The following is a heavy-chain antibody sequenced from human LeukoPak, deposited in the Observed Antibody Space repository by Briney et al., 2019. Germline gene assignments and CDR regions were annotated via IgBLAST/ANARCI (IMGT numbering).Heavy chain of an antibody. Sequence: SVKVSCKASGGTFSSYAISWVRQAPGQGLEWMGGIIPIFGTANYAQKFQGRVTITADESRSTAYMELSSLRSEDTAVYYCARGVTMVRGVIINWFDPWGQGTLVTVSS. CDR1: GGTFSSYA. V-gene: IGHV1-69*13. D-gene: IGHD3-10*01. CDR2: IIPIFGTA. J-gene: IGHJ5*02. CDR3: ARGVTMVRGVIINWFDP.